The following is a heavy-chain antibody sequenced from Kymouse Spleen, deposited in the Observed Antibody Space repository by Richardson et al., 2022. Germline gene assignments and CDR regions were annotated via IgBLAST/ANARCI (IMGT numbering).Heavy chain of an antibody. CDR2: INHSGST. D-gene: IGHD6-6*01. Sequence: QVQLQQWGAGLLKPSETLSLTCAVYGGSFSGYYWSWIRQPPGKGLEWIGEINHSGSTNYNPSLKSRVTISVDTSKNQFSLKLSSVTAADTAVYYCAREYSSSGYGMDVWGQGTTVTVSS. CDR3: AREYSSSGYGMDV. V-gene: IGHV4-34*01. CDR1: GGSFSGYY. J-gene: IGHJ6*02.